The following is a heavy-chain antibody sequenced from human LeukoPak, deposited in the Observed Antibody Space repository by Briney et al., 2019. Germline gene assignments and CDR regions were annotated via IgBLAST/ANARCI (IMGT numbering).Heavy chain of an antibody. J-gene: IGHJ1*01. CDR2: INHNGNVN. CDR3: ARDPEEWRRVGYFQH. CDR1: GFTFSSYW. Sequence: PGGSLRLSCAASGFTFSSYWMNWARQAPGKGLEWVASINHNGNVNYYVDSVKGRFTISRDNAKNSLYLQMSNLRAEDTAVYFCARDPEEWRRVGYFQHWGQGTLVTVSS. D-gene: IGHD3-3*01. V-gene: IGHV3-7*03.